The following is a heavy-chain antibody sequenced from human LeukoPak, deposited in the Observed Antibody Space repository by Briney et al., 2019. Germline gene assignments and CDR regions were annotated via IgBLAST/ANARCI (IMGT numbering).Heavy chain of an antibody. D-gene: IGHD2-21*02. CDR1: GFTFSDYY. Sequence: GGSLRLSCVASGFTFSDYYMSWIRQAPGKGLEWVSYISSSSSTIYYADSVKGRFTISRDNSKNTLYLQMNSLRAEDTAVYYCASRPADCGGDCYSVDYYYMDVWGKGTTVTVSS. CDR2: ISSSSSTI. CDR3: ASRPADCGGDCYSVDYYYMDV. J-gene: IGHJ6*03. V-gene: IGHV3-11*04.